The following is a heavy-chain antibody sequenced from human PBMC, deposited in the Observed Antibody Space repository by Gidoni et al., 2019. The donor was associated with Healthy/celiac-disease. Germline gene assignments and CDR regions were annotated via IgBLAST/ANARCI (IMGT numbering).Heavy chain of an antibody. CDR1: GGPFSSYA. CDR2: IIPILGTA. J-gene: IGHJ6*03. CDR3: ARLAARPPPDYYYYYMDV. Sequence: QVQLVQSGAEVKKPGSSVKVSCKASGGPFSSYAISWVRQAPGQGLEWMGGIIPILGTANYAQKVQGRVTITADESTSTAYMELSSLRSEDTAVYYCARLAARPPPDYYYYYMDVWGKGTTVTVSS. V-gene: IGHV1-69*01. D-gene: IGHD6-6*01.